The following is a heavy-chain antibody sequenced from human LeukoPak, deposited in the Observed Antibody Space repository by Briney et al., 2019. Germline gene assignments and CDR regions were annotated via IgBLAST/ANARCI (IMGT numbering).Heavy chain of an antibody. CDR1: GGSFSGYY. Sequence: PSETLSLTCAVYGGSFSGYYWSWIRQPPGKGLEWIGEINHSGSTNYNPSLKSRVTISVDTSKNQFSLKLSSVTAADTAVYCCARATTYCSSTSCYKSYNYYYGMDVWGQGTTVTVSS. V-gene: IGHV4-34*01. CDR3: ARATTYCSSTSCYKSYNYYYGMDV. CDR2: INHSGST. J-gene: IGHJ6*02. D-gene: IGHD2-2*02.